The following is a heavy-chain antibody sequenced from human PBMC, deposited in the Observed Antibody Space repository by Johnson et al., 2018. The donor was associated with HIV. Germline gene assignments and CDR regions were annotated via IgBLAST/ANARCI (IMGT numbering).Heavy chain of an antibody. Sequence: VQLVESGGGLVQPGGSLRLSCAASGFTVSSNYMNWVRQAPGKGLEWVSLIYGGGNTYYADSVKGRFSISRDNSKNTLYLQMGSLRAEDMAVYYCAIPYFYDSGDYRWGQGTMVTVSS. V-gene: IGHV3-66*02. CDR2: IYGGGNT. J-gene: IGHJ3*01. D-gene: IGHD3-22*01. CDR3: AIPYFYDSGDYR. CDR1: GFTVSSNY.